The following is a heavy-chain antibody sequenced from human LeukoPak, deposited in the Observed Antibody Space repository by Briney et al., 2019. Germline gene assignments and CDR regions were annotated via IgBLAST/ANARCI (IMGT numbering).Heavy chain of an antibody. J-gene: IGHJ6*03. CDR2: IYYNGRT. V-gene: IGHV4-59*01. CDR3: ARERVGSYYYYYMDV. Sequence: SETLSLTCTVSRGSISSYYWSWIRQPPGKGLEWIGYIYYNGRTNYNPSLKSRFTISVDTSRNQFSLKLSSVTAADTAVYYCARERVGSYYYYYMDVWGKGTTVTVSS. CDR1: RGSISSYY. D-gene: IGHD1-26*01.